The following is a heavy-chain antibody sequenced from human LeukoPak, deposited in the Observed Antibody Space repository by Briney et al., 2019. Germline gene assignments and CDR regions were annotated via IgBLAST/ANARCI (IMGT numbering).Heavy chain of an antibody. J-gene: IGHJ4*02. CDR2: IYYSGST. CDR1: GGSISSGDYY. D-gene: IGHD3-3*01. V-gene: IGHV4-30-4*01. CDR3: ARNLGRITIFGVVAPPDY. Sequence: PSETLPLTCTVSGGSISSGDYYWSWIRQPPGKGLEWFGYIYYSGSTYYNPSLKSRVTISVDTSKNQFSLKLSSVTAADTAVYYCARNLGRITIFGVVAPPDYWGQGTLVTVSS.